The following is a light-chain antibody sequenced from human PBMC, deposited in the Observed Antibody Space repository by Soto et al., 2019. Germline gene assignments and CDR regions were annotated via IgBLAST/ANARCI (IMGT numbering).Light chain of an antibody. CDR2: DAS. V-gene: IGKV1-33*01. CDR3: QQYESLVH. Sequence: DIQMTQFPSSLSASVGDRVTLTCQASQGISNYLNWYQQKPGKAPKLLIYDASTLETGVPSRFSGSGYGTESTFTISGLQPEDVGTYYCQQYESLVHFGSRTTVEIK. J-gene: IGKJ4*01. CDR1: QGISNY.